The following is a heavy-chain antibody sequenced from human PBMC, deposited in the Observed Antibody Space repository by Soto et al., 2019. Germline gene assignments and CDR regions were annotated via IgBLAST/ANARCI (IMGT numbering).Heavy chain of an antibody. V-gene: IGHV1-46*01. CDR2: INPSGGST. J-gene: IGHJ4*02. Sequence: QVQLVQSGAEVKKPGASVKVSCKASGYTFTSYYMHWVRQAPGQGLEWMGIINPSGGSTSYAQKFQGRVTLNRDTSTVTVFMERSSLGYEDTAGYYCARLGGDYAFDFWGQGTLVTVSS. D-gene: IGHD4-17*01. CDR1: GYTFTSYY. CDR3: ARLGGDYAFDF.